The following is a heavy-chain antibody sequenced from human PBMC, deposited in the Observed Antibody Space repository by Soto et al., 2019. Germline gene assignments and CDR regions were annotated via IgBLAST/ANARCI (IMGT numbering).Heavy chain of an antibody. J-gene: IGHJ4*02. CDR3: ALALGPTTGLDY. Sequence: SETLSLTCSVSGASTVSHYHWTWIRQPPGKGLEWMGYIFNSRTTFYNPSLTSRLSISMDTSGNHFSLELRSVTAADTAVYYCALALGPTTGLDYWGQGTLVTVSS. V-gene: IGHV4-31*02. CDR1: GASTVSHYH. D-gene: IGHD1-26*01. CDR2: IFNSRTT.